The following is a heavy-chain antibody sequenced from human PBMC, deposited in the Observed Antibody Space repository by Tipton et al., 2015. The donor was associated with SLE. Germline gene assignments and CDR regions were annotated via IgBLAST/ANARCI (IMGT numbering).Heavy chain of an antibody. J-gene: IGHJ4*02. CDR1: GFTFRSYA. CDR2: IYSGGST. V-gene: IGHV3-23*03. CDR3: AKERWELPDEGYYFDY. Sequence: SLRLSCAASGFTFRSYAMSWVRQAPGKGLEWVSVIYSGGSTYYADSVKGRFTISRDNSKNTLYLQMNSLRAEDTAVYYCAKERWELPDEGYYFDYWGQGTLVTVSS. D-gene: IGHD1-26*01.